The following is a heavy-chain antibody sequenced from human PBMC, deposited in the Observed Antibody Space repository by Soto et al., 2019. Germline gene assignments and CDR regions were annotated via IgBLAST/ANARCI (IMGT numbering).Heavy chain of an antibody. CDR1: GFTVSSNY. V-gene: IGHV3-53*01. D-gene: IGHD1-26*01. CDR2: IYSGGST. CDR3: ARGGGEWELLNYYYYYGMDV. Sequence: GGSLRLSCAASGFTVSSNYMSWVRQAPGKGLEWVSVIYSGGSTYYADSVKGRFTISRDNSKNTLYLQMNSLRAEDTAVYYCARGGGEWELLNYYYYYGMDVWGQGTTVTVSS. J-gene: IGHJ6*02.